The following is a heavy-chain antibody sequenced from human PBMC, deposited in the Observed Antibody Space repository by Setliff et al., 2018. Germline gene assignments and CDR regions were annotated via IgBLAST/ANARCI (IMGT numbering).Heavy chain of an antibody. V-gene: IGHV1-2*02. CDR2: IHPNTGNT. Sequence: ASVKVSCKTSGYTFTGYYIHWLRQAPGQGPEWMGWIHPNTGNTNYAQKFQERVTITRDMSTSTAYMELSSLRSEDTAVYYCVRDSGNSGMIDYWGQGTPVTVSS. CDR1: GYTFTGYY. CDR3: VRDSGNSGMIDY. J-gene: IGHJ4*02. D-gene: IGHD6-25*01.